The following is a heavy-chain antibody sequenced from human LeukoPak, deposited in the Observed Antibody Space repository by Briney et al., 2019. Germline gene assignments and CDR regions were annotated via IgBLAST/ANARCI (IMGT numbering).Heavy chain of an antibody. CDR2: IWYDGSYK. D-gene: IGHD3-10*01. J-gene: IGHJ4*02. Sequence: GRSLRLSXAASGFTFSSYGMHWVRQAPGKGLEWVAVIWYDGSYKYYADSVKGRFTISRDNSKNTLYLQMNSLRAEDTAVYYCAKDRGYYGSGGDYWGQGTLVTVSS. V-gene: IGHV3-33*06. CDR3: AKDRGYYGSGGDY. CDR1: GFTFSSYG.